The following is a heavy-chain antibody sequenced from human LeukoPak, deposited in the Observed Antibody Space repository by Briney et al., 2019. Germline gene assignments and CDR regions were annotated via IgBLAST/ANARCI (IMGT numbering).Heavy chain of an antibody. CDR2: IYYSGST. J-gene: IGHJ4*02. D-gene: IGHD6-6*01. CDR1: GGSVSSGSYY. CDR3: AREYSSSLIGY. Sequence: SQTLALTCTVSGGSVSSGSYYWSWIRQPPGKGLEWIGYIYYSGSTNYNPSLKSRVTISVDTSKNQFSLKLSSVTAADTAVYYCAREYSSSLIGYWGQGTLVTVSS. V-gene: IGHV4-61*01.